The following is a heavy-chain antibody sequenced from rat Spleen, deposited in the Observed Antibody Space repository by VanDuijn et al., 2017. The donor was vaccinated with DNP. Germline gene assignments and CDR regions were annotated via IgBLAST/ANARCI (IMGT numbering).Heavy chain of an antibody. V-gene: IGHV5-22*01. Sequence: EVQLVESGGGLVQPGRSLNLSCVASGFTFSDSYMAWVRQTPTKGLEWVAYLSYDGGRTYNGDSVKGRFTISRDNAKSTLYLQMNSLRSEDMATYYCARHVLPLRVWDYWGQGVMVTVSS. CDR3: ARHVLPLRVWDY. CDR2: LSYDGGRT. CDR1: GFTFSDSY. D-gene: IGHD4-1*01. J-gene: IGHJ2*01.